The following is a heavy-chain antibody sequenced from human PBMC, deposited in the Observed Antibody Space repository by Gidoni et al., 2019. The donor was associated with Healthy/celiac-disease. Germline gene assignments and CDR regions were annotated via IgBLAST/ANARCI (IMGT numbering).Heavy chain of an antibody. D-gene: IGHD1-26*01. CDR3: ARGGSYSGMAFDI. Sequence: EVQLVESGGGLVQPGGSLRLSCAASGFTVSSNYMSWVRQAPGKGREWVSVSYSGGSTYYADSVKGRFTISRDNSKNTLYLQMNSLRAEDTAVYYCARGGSYSGMAFDIWGQGTMVTVSS. J-gene: IGHJ3*02. CDR1: GFTVSSNY. V-gene: IGHV3-66*02. CDR2: SYSGGST.